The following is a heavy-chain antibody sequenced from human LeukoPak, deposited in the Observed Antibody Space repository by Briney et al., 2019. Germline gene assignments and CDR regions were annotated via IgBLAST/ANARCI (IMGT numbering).Heavy chain of an antibody. D-gene: IGHD6-25*01. CDR2: IKQDGSEK. CDR1: GFTFSNYW. V-gene: IGHV3-7*01. CDR3: ATSQRHSWDY. J-gene: IGHJ4*02. Sequence: GGSLRLSCAASGFTFSNYWMSWVRQAPGKGLEWVANIKQDGSEKHYVDSVKGRFTISRDNAKNSLYLQMNSLRAEDTAVYYCATSQRHSWDYWGQGTLVTVSS.